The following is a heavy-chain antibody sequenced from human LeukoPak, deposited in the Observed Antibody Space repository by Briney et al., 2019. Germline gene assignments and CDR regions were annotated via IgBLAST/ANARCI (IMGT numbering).Heavy chain of an antibody. Sequence: GGSLRLSCAASGFTFSSYSMNWVRQAPGKGLEWVSSISSSSSYIYYADSVKGRLTISRDNAKNSLYLQMNSLRAEDTAVYYCASPLVVPAEAFDIWGQGTMVTVSS. D-gene: IGHD2-2*01. J-gene: IGHJ3*02. CDR2: ISSSSSYI. CDR1: GFTFSSYS. CDR3: ASPLVVPAEAFDI. V-gene: IGHV3-21*01.